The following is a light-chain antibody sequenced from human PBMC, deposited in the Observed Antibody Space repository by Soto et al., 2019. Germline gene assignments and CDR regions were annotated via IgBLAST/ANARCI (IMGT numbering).Light chain of an antibody. CDR1: QSVSSN. J-gene: IGKJ1*01. Sequence: EIVMTQSPATLSVSPGERATLSCRASQSVSSNLAWYQQKPGQPPRLLIYDASTRATGFPARFSGSGSGTEFTLTISSLQSEDFAVYYCQQYNNWPRTFGQGTKVEIK. CDR3: QQYNNWPRT. V-gene: IGKV3-15*01. CDR2: DAS.